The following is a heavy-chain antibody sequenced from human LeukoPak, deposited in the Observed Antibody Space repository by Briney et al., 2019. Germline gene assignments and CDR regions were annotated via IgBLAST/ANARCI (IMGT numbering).Heavy chain of an antibody. CDR2: IKHDGSEK. V-gene: IGHV3-7*01. CDR1: GFIFTNYF. Sequence: GGSLRLSCAASGFIFTNYFMSWVRQAPGKGLEWVASIKHDGSEKYYVDSVRGRFTISRDNTMNSLYLQMSSLRAEDTAVYYCAKDRFATGNNWFDPWGQGTLVTVSS. D-gene: IGHD3-3*01. CDR3: AKDRFATGNNWFDP. J-gene: IGHJ5*02.